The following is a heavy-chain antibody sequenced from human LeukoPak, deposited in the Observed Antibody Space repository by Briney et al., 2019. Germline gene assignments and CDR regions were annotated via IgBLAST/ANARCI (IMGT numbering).Heavy chain of an antibody. D-gene: IGHD2-15*01. CDR3: AKDGEVVVTATPDY. J-gene: IGHJ4*02. CDR1: GFTFSNYA. CDR2: ISGSGGRT. Sequence: GGSLRLSCAASGFTFSNYAMSWVRQALGKGLEWVSAISGSGGRTYYEDSVKGRFTISRDNSKNTLHLQMNGLRAEDTAVYYCAKDGEVVVTATPDYWGQGTLVTVSS. V-gene: IGHV3-23*01.